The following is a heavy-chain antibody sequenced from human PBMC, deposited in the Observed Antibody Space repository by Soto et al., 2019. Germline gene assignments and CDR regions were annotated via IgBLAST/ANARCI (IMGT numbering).Heavy chain of an antibody. D-gene: IGHD1-20*01. J-gene: IGHJ6*02. V-gene: IGHV1-3*01. CDR1: GFTFTNYA. CDR2: INAGNGNT. CDR3: ARSNWNPNYYFGMDV. Sequence: ASVKVSCKASGFTFTNYAIHWVRQAPGQRLEWMGWINAGNGNTMYSRKFQGRVTINRDTSARTAYMEVSSLTSEDTAVYYCARSNWNPNYYFGMDVWGQGTTVTVSS.